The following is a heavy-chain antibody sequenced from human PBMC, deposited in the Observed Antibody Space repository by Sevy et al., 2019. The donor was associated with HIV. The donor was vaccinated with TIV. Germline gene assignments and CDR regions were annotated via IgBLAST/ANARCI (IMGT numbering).Heavy chain of an antibody. V-gene: IGHV3-21*01. J-gene: IGHJ4*02. CDR2: ISSSSSYI. D-gene: IGHD5-18*01. CDR3: ARDCKERGYSYSPAIDY. CDR1: GFTFSSYS. Sequence: GGSLRLSCAASGFTFSSYSMNWVRQAPGKGLEWVSSISSSSSYIYYADSVKGRFTISRDNAKNSLYLQMNSLRAEDTAVYYCARDCKERGYSYSPAIDYWGQGTLVTVS.